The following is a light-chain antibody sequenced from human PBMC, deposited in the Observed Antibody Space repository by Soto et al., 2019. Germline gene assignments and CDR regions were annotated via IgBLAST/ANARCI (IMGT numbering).Light chain of an antibody. Sequence: EFEMYPSPCTLSWSPGERATLSCSAIQSVSSSYLAWYQQKPGQAPRLLIYGASSRATGIPDRFSGSGSGTDFTLTISRLEPEDFAVYYCQQYGSSPPITFGQGTRLEIK. V-gene: IGKV3-20*01. CDR1: QSVSSSY. CDR2: GAS. J-gene: IGKJ5*01. CDR3: QQYGSSPPIT.